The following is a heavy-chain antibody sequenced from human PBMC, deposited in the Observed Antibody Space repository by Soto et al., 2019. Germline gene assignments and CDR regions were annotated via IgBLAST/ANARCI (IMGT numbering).Heavy chain of an antibody. J-gene: IGHJ6*02. V-gene: IGHV1-46*01. Sequence: ASVKVSCKASGYTITSKYLHWVRQAPGQGFEWLGIINPSGGSTTYARKFQGRIAMTRDTSTSTVYMELSSLRSEDTAVYFCARAVEAAAGYYYYFGMDVWGQGTTVTVS. CDR3: ARAVEAAAGYYYYFGMDV. D-gene: IGHD6-13*01. CDR2: INPSGGST. CDR1: GYTITSKY.